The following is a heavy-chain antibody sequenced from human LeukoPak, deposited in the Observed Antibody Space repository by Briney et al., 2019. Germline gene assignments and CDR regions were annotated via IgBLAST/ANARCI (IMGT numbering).Heavy chain of an antibody. J-gene: IGHJ4*02. CDR2: IYYSGST. CDR1: GGSISSSSYY. Sequence: SETLSLTCTVFGGSISSSSYYWGWIRQPPGKGLEWIGNIYYSGSTYYNPSLKSRVTISVDTSKNQFSLKLSAVTAADTAVYYCAGRDEDIAAAFGYWGQGTLVTVSS. D-gene: IGHD6-13*01. CDR3: AGRDEDIAAAFGY. V-gene: IGHV4-39*07.